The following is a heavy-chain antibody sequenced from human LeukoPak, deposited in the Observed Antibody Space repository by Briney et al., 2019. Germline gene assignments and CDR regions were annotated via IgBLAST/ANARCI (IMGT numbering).Heavy chain of an antibody. Sequence: ASVKVSCKGSGYTFSSYGISWVRQAPGQGLEWMGWISVYSGNTNYAQRFQDRVTMTTDTSTTTAYMELRSLRSDDTAMYYCARDANGVLGDYWGQGTLVTVSS. J-gene: IGHJ4*02. D-gene: IGHD2-8*01. V-gene: IGHV1-18*01. CDR1: GYTFSSYG. CDR2: ISVYSGNT. CDR3: ARDANGVLGDY.